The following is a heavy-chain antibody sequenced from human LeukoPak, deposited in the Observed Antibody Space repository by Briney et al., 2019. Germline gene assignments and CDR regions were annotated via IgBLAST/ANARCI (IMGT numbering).Heavy chain of an antibody. D-gene: IGHD2-15*01. Sequence: GGSLRLSCAASGFTFSSYGMHWVRQAPGKGLEWVAVIWYDGSNKYYADSMKGRFTISRDNSKNTLYLQMNSLRAEDTAVYYCASGYCSGGSCEHEDYYYYGMDVWGQGTTVTVSS. CDR2: IWYDGSNK. CDR1: GFTFSSYG. CDR3: ASGYCSGGSCEHEDYYYYGMDV. J-gene: IGHJ6*02. V-gene: IGHV3-33*01.